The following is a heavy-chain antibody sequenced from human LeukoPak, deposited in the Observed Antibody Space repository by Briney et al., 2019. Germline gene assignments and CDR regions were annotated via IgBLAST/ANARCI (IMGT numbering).Heavy chain of an antibody. D-gene: IGHD6-13*01. CDR1: GFTFSSYA. Sequence: PGGSLRLSCAASGFTFSSYAMSWVRQAPGKGLEWVSAISGSGGSTYYADSVKGRFTISRDNSKNTLYLQMNSLRAEDTAVYYCAKKLTALTGIAAASDYWGQGTLVTVSS. J-gene: IGHJ4*02. CDR3: AKKLTALTGIAAASDY. V-gene: IGHV3-23*01. CDR2: ISGSGGST.